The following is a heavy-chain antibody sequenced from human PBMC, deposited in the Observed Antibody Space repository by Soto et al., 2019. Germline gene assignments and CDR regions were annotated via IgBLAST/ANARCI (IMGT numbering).Heavy chain of an antibody. J-gene: IGHJ1*01. D-gene: IGHD4-17*01. Sequence: QVQLVQSGPDLKRPGASMKVSCKASGYTFTSYGISWVRQAPGQGLEWMAWISPLKGRTQYSQKAQGRVTLSTDTSSNIAYMEMTTLRVDDTAVYYCAMDYGDRPEYFKHWGQGTLVTVS. CDR3: AMDYGDRPEYFKH. CDR2: ISPLKGRT. V-gene: IGHV1-18*04. CDR1: GYTFTSYG.